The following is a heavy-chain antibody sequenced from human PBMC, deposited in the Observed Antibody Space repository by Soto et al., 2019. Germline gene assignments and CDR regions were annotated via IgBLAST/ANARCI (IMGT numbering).Heavy chain of an antibody. D-gene: IGHD6-13*01. CDR3: AKDRRRQQLVRVFDY. Sequence: PGGSLRLSCAASGFTFSSYAMSWVRQAPGKGLEWVSAISGSGGSTYYADSVKGRFTISRDNSKNTLYLQMNSLRAEDTAVYYCAKDRRRQQLVRVFDYWGQGTLVTVSS. CDR2: ISGSGGST. V-gene: IGHV3-23*01. CDR1: GFTFSSYA. J-gene: IGHJ4*02.